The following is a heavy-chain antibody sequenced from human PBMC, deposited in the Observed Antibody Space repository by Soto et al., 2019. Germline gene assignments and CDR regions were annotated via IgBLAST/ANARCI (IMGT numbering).Heavy chain of an antibody. Sequence: EVQLVESGGGLVQPGGSLSLSCAASKFTFTSYWMHWVRQAPGKGLMWVSRINPDGSRTTYADSVKGRFTISRDNAKNTVFLQMNSLRVEDTAVYYCARVASGSYDWIDPWGQGSLVTVSS. D-gene: IGHD1-26*01. J-gene: IGHJ5*02. CDR2: INPDGSRT. CDR1: KFTFTSYW. CDR3: ARVASGSYDWIDP. V-gene: IGHV3-74*01.